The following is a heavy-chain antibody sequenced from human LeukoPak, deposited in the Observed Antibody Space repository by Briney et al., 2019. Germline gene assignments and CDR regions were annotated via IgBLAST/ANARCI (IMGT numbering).Heavy chain of an antibody. CDR1: GGTFSSYA. V-gene: IGHV1-69*05. Sequence: GASVKVSCKASGGTFSSYAISWVRQALGQGLEWMGGIIPIFGTANYAQKFQGRVTITTDESTSTAYMELSSLRSEDTAVYYCARGFSDPYYFDYWGQGTLVTVSS. J-gene: IGHJ4*02. CDR2: IIPIFGTA. CDR3: ARGFSDPYYFDY. D-gene: IGHD1-26*01.